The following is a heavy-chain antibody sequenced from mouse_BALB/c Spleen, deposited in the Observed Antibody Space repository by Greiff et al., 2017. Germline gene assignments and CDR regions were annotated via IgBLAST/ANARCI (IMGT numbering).Heavy chain of an antibody. CDR3: ARRGYYDYDDYFDY. J-gene: IGHJ2*01. Sequence: VQLQQPGAELVMPGASVKMSCKASGYTFTDYWMHWVKQRPGQGLEWIGAIDTSDSYTSYNQKFKGKATLTVDESFSTAYMQLSSLTSEDSAVYYCARRGYYDYDDYFDYWGQGTTLTVSS. D-gene: IGHD2-4*01. CDR1: GYTFTDYW. CDR2: IDTSDSYT. V-gene: IGHV1-69*01.